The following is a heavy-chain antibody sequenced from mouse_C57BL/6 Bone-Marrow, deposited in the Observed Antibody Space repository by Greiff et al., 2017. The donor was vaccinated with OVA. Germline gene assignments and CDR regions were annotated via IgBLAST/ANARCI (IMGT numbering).Heavy chain of an antibody. D-gene: IGHD3-1*01. V-gene: IGHV5-4*01. J-gene: IGHJ4*01. CDR1: GFTFSSYA. CDR2: ISDGGSYT. Sequence: EVQRVESGGGLVKPGGSLKLSCAASGFTFSSYAMSWVRQTPEKRLEWVATISDGGSYTYYPDNGKGRFTISRDNAKNNLYLQMSHLKSEDTAMYYCARGGSMDYWGQGTSVTVSS. CDR3: ARGGSMDY.